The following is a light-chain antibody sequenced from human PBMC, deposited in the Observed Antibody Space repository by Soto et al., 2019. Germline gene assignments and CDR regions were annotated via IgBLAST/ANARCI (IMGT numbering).Light chain of an antibody. Sequence: VRTQPPSVSWAPGQRVTISCTGSSSNIGAGYDVHWYQQVPGTAPKLLIYANKNRPAGVPDRFSASKSDTSASLAITGLQAEDEADYYCQSYDSSPRGYVFGTGTKVTVL. CDR1: SSNIGAGYD. V-gene: IGLV1-40*01. CDR3: QSYDSSPRGYV. J-gene: IGLJ1*01. CDR2: ANK.